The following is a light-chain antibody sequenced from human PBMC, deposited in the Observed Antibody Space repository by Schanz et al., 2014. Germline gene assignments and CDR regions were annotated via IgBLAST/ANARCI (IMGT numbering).Light chain of an antibody. CDR2: GAS. V-gene: IGKV3-15*01. CDR3: QQYYSTPDT. J-gene: IGKJ2*01. Sequence: EIVMTQSPATLSVSPGERGTLSCRASQTVSNNLAWYQQKPGQTPRLLIYGASTRATGIPAKFSGSGSGTEFTLTISSLQPEDLAVYYCQQYYSTPDTFGQGTKLEIK. CDR1: QTVSNN.